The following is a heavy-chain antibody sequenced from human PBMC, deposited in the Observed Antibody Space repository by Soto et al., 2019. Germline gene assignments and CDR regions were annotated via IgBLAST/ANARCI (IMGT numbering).Heavy chain of an antibody. CDR2: MKGYSGNP. D-gene: IGHD1-26*01. J-gene: IGHJ4*02. CDR1: GYNFNNYE. Sequence: QVQLLQSGAEVKKPGASVKISCKASGYNFNNYEINWVRQAPAQGLEWMGWMKGYSGNPLYAQNFQGRLTLTRDTSINTAYLELTSLAYEDTAIYFCARRRGESYYGLDYWGQGTLVTVSS. V-gene: IGHV1-8*01. CDR3: ARRRGESYYGLDY.